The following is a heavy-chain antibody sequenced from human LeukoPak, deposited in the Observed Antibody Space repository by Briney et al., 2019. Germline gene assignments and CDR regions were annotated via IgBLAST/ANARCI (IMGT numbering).Heavy chain of an antibody. D-gene: IGHD2-15*01. CDR1: GYTFTGYY. J-gene: IGHJ5*02. V-gene: IGHV1-2*02. CDR3: ARGGVAANWFDP. Sequence: WASVKLSCKASGYTFTGYYMHWVRQAPGQGLEWMVWINPNSGGTNYTQKFQGRVTRTRDTSISTAYMELSRLRSEDTADYYGARGGVAANWFDPWGQGTLATVSS. CDR2: INPNSGGT.